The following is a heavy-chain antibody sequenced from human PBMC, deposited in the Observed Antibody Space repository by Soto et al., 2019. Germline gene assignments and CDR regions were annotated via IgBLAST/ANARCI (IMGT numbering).Heavy chain of an antibody. D-gene: IGHD5-12*01. CDR3: ARVLVATIKGYFDY. Sequence: GGSLRLSCTASGFTFSSYSMNWVRQAPGKGLEWVSSIRSSSSYIYYADSVKGRFTISRDNAKNSLYLQMNSLRAEDTAVYYCARVLVATIKGYFDYWGQGTLGTVSS. V-gene: IGHV3-21*01. CDR1: GFTFSSYS. J-gene: IGHJ4*02. CDR2: IRSSSSYI.